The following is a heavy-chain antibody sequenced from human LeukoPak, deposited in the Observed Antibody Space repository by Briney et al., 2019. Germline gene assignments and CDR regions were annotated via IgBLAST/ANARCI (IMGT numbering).Heavy chain of an antibody. D-gene: IGHD1-7*01. J-gene: IGHJ4*02. CDR3: ATEGELAHFDY. Sequence: PGGSLSLSCAASGFTFSSYGMHWVRQAPGKGLEWVAVIWYDGSNKYYADSVKGRFTISRDNSKNTLYLQMNSLRAEDTAVYYCATEGELAHFDYWGQGTLVTVSS. CDR1: GFTFSSYG. CDR2: IWYDGSNK. V-gene: IGHV3-33*01.